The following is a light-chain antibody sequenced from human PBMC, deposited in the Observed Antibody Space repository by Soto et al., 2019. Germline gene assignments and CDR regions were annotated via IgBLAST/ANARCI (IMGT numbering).Light chain of an antibody. CDR1: QSVSNW. V-gene: IGKV1-5*01. J-gene: IGKJ1*01. Sequence: DIQMTQSPSTLSASVGERVTITCRASQSVSNWLAWYQQTPGKAPKLLIYDVSSVESGVPSRFSGSGSGIEFILNISSLQPDDFATYYCQQYDSYSWTFDQGTKVDIK. CDR3: QQYDSYSWT. CDR2: DVS.